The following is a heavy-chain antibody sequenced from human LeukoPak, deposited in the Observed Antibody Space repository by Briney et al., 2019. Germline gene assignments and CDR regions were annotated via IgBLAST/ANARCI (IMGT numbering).Heavy chain of an antibody. Sequence: GGSLRLSCAASGFTFGSYGMHWVRQAPGKGLEWVTFIRSDGSNKYYADSVKGRFTISRDNSKNTLYLRMNTLIADDTAVYYCAKGGLLWFGDYWGQGTLVTVSS. CDR3: AKGGLLWFGDY. CDR2: IRSDGSNK. J-gene: IGHJ4*02. V-gene: IGHV3-30*02. D-gene: IGHD3-10*01. CDR1: GFTFGSYG.